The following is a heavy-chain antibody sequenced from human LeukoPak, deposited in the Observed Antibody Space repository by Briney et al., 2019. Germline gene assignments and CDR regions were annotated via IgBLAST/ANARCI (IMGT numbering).Heavy chain of an antibody. Sequence: SETLSLTCTVSGGSISSSSHYWGWIRQPPGKGLEWIGSIHHSGITYYIPSLKSRVTISVDTSKNQFSLKPNSVTAADTAVYYCARHLDYYGSGSYLGFWGQGTLVTVSS. D-gene: IGHD3-10*01. CDR1: GGSISSSSHY. J-gene: IGHJ4*02. V-gene: IGHV4-39*01. CDR3: ARHLDYYGSGSYLGF. CDR2: IHHSGIT.